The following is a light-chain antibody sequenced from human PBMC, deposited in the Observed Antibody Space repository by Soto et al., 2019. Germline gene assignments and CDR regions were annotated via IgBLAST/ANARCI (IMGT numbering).Light chain of an antibody. CDR2: KAS. CDR3: QQSYSTPQT. CDR1: QSISSW. V-gene: IGKV1-5*03. Sequence: DIQMTQSPYPLSASVGDRVTITCRASQSISSWLAWYQQKPGKAPKLLIYKASSLESGVPSRFSGSGSGTDFTLTISSLQPEDFATYYCQQSYSTPQTFGQGTKVDIK. J-gene: IGKJ1*01.